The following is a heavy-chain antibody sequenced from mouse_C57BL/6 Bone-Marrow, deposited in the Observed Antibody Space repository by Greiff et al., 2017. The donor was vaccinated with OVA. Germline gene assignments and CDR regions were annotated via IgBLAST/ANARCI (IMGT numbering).Heavy chain of an antibody. CDR1: GYTFTSYW. D-gene: IGHD2-10*02. V-gene: IGHV1-55*01. Sequence: QVQLQQPGAELVKPGASVKMSCKASGYTFTSYWITWVKQRPGQGLEWIGDIYPGSGSTNYNEKFKSKATLTVDTSSSTAYMQLSSLTSEDSAFYYCARDGYGNLYYFDYWGQGTTLTVSS. J-gene: IGHJ2*01. CDR2: IYPGSGST. CDR3: ARDGYGNLYYFDY.